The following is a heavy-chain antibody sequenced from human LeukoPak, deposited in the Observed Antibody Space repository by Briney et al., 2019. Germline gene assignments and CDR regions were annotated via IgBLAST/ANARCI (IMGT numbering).Heavy chain of an antibody. J-gene: IGHJ4*02. V-gene: IGHV4-59*01. CDR1: GGSISSYY. CDR2: IYYSGST. CDR3: ARHLEQWLEVGSFDY. Sequence: SETLSLTCTVSGGSISSYYWSWIRQPPGKGLEWIGYIYYSGSTNYNPSLKSRVTISVDTSKNQFSLKLSSVTAADTAVYYCARHLEQWLEVGSFDYWGQGTPVTVSS. D-gene: IGHD6-19*01.